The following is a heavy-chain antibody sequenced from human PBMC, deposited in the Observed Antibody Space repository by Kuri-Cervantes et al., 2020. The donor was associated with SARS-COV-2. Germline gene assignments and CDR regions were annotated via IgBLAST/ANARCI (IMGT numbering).Heavy chain of an antibody. D-gene: IGHD2-2*01. V-gene: IGHV1-2*06. J-gene: IGHJ4*02. CDR2: INPNSGGT. Sequence: ASVKVSCKASGYTFSRFPMNWVRQAPGQGLEWMGRINPNSGGTNYAQKFQGRVTMTRDTSITTAYMELTRLRSDDTAVYYCARVRGVVVLPAAPFYFFDFWGQGTLVTVSS. CDR1: GYTFSRFP. CDR3: ARVRGVVVLPAAPFYFFDF.